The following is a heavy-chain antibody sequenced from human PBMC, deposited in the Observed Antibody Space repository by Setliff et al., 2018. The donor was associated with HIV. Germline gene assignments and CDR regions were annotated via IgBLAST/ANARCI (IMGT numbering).Heavy chain of an antibody. CDR2: ISSHIGKNT. Sequence: GGSLRLSCAASGFTFSNAWMNWVRQAPGKGLEWVSYISSHIGKNTNYADSVKGRFTISRDNTNNLLYLQMNSLRAEDTAIYFCARDFTELASFDYWGQGTLVTVSS. CDR3: ARDFTELASFDY. J-gene: IGHJ4*02. V-gene: IGHV3-11*04. CDR1: GFTFSNAW. D-gene: IGHD1-1*01.